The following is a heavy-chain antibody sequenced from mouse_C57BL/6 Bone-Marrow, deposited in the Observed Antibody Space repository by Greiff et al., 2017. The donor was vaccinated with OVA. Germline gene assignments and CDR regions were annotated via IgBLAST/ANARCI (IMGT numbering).Heavy chain of an antibody. Sequence: VKLQQSGAELVRPGTSVKVSCKASGYAFTNYLIEWVKQRPGQGLEWIGVINPGSGGTNYNEKFKGKATLTADKSSSTAYMQLSSLTSEDSAVYFCARNYGDYFDYWGQGTTLTVSS. D-gene: IGHD1-1*01. J-gene: IGHJ2*01. CDR2: INPGSGGT. CDR3: ARNYGDYFDY. V-gene: IGHV1-54*01. CDR1: GYAFTNYL.